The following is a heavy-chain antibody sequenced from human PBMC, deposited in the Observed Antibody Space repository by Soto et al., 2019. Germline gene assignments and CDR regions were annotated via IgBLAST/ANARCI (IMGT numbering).Heavy chain of an antibody. CDR2: IYYSGDT. V-gene: IGHV4-59*08. CDR1: GGSISGYY. CDR3: ARHSRGSGSYHCDF. Sequence: TSETLSLTCTVSGGSISGYYWSWIRQAPGKGLEWIGYIYYSGDTNYNPSLESRVTISVDTSKNQFSLRLTSVTAADTAVYYCARHSRGSGSYHCDFWGQGALVTVSS. D-gene: IGHD3-10*01. J-gene: IGHJ4*02.